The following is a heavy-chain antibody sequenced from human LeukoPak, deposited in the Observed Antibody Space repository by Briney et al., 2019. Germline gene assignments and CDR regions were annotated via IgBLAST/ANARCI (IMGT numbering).Heavy chain of an antibody. CDR2: ISYDGTKT. Sequence: GGSLRLSCAPSGFTFSSSNMHWVRQSPGKGLEWVALISYDGTKTYYAESVKGRFTISRDNSKNTLFLQMNSLSAEDTAIYYCERELFGESNWAQGTLVSVSS. V-gene: IGHV3-30*04. CDR3: ERELFGESN. D-gene: IGHD3-10*02. CDR1: GFTFSSSN. J-gene: IGHJ4*02.